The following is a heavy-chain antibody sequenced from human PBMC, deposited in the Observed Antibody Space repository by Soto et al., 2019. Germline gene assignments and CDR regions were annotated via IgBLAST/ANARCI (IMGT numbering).Heavy chain of an antibody. V-gene: IGHV4-30-4*01. CDR2: IYDSGST. J-gene: IGHJ2*01. D-gene: IGHD4-17*01. CDR3: AREVIPLTTDWYFDL. Sequence: SETLSLTCTVSGGSISGGVGGLYYWSWIRQPPGKGLEWIGYIYDSGSTYYNPSLKSRVTISVDTSKNQFSLRLSSVTAADSAVYYCAREVIPLTTDWYFDLWGRGTLVTVS. CDR1: GGSISGGVGGLYY.